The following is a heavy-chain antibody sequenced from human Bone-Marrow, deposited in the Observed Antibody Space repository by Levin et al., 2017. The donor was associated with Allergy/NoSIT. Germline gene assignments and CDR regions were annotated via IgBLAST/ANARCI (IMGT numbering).Heavy chain of an antibody. D-gene: IGHD2-2*01. V-gene: IGHV3-21*01. J-gene: IGHJ6*02. Sequence: PGGSLRLSCAASGFTLSTYNMNWVRQAPGKGLEWVSSITVTSNYIYYVDSVKGRFTISRDNAKNSLYLQMNSLRAEDTAVYYCARDIVVVPATTLYYYYGMDVWGQGTTVTVSS. CDR2: ITVTSNYI. CDR3: ARDIVVVPATTLYYYYGMDV. CDR1: GFTLSTYN.